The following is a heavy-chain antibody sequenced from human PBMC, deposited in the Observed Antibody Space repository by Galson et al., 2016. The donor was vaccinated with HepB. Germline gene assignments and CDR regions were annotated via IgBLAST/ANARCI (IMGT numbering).Heavy chain of an antibody. CDR1: GFTFNTYA. V-gene: IGHV3-23*01. CDR3: AKSQFALPDSGWFNAFDL. J-gene: IGHJ3*01. CDR2: ISSSDGRT. D-gene: IGHD6-19*01. Sequence: SLRLSCAASGFTFNTYAMTWVRQAPGTGLEWVSSISSSDGRTWYADPLRGRFTISTDNSKTTLYVQMNSLRVDDPAIYYCAKSQFALPDSGWFNAFDLWGQGTMVTVSS.